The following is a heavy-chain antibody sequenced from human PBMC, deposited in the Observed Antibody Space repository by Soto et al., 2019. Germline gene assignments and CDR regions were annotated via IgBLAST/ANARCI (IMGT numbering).Heavy chain of an antibody. J-gene: IGHJ4*02. CDR2: IWFNGTTA. CDR3: ARALDRFGDYIGYFDY. Sequence: PGGSLRLSYAVSGFTFFDYGMHWVRQAPGKGLEWVTFIWFNGTTAYYADSVKGRFTISRDNSRNTVYLHMSGLRVDDTAMYYCARALDRFGDYIGYFDYWGQGTPVTVSS. D-gene: IGHD4-17*01. V-gene: IGHV3-33*01. CDR1: GFTFFDYG.